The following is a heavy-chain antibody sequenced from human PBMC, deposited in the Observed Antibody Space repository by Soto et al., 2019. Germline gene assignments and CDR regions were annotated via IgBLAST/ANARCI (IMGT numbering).Heavy chain of an antibody. J-gene: IGHJ4*02. V-gene: IGHV3-9*01. D-gene: IGHD1-1*01. CDR2: ISWNSGSI. CDR1: GFTFDDYA. CDR3: AKSWKSAALFDY. Sequence: EVPLVESGGGLVQPGRSLRLSCAASGFTFDDYAMHWVRQAPGKGLEWVSGISWNSGSIGYADSVKGRFTISRDNAKNSLYLQMNSLRAEDTALYYCAKSWKSAALFDYWGQGTLVTVSS.